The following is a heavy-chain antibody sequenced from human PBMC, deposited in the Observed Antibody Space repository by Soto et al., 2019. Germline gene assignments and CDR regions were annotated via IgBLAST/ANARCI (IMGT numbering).Heavy chain of an antibody. CDR2: IRSKAYGGTT. Sequence: LRLSCTASGFTFGDYAMSWVRQAPGKGLEWVGFIRSKAYGGTTEYAASVKGRFTISRDDSKSIAYLQMNSLKTEDTAVYYCTREREDYDFWSGYYPSQGYYYYGMDVWGQGTTVTVSS. CDR1: GFTFGDYA. J-gene: IGHJ6*02. V-gene: IGHV3-49*04. D-gene: IGHD3-3*01. CDR3: TREREDYDFWSGYYPSQGYYYYGMDV.